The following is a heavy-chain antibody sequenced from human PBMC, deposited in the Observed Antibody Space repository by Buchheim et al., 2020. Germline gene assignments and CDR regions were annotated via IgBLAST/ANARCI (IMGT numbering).Heavy chain of an antibody. CDR3: ARVSGGYFDP. CDR1: GGSINSGGYY. V-gene: IGHV4-31*03. J-gene: IGHJ2*01. D-gene: IGHD3-10*01. Sequence: QVQLQESGPGLVKPSQTLSLTCTVSGGSINSGGYYWSWIRQHPGKGLEWIGFFFYSENTYYNPSLKSRVTISADTSKHQFSLKLSSVTAADTAVYYCARVSGGYFDPWGRGTL. CDR2: FFYSENT.